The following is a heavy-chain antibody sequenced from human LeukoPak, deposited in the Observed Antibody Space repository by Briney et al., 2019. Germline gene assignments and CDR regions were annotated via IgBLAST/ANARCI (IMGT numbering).Heavy chain of an antibody. CDR3: ARVPTTPMPVAGTIDG. D-gene: IGHD6-19*01. CDR2: ISSSSSTI. V-gene: IGHV3-48*01. Sequence: GGSLRLSCAASGFTFSSYSMIWVRQAPGKGLEWVSYISSSSSTIYYADSVKGRFTISRDNAKNSLYLQMNSLRAEDAAVYYCARVPTTPMPVAGTIDGWGQGTLVTVSS. J-gene: IGHJ4*02. CDR1: GFTFSSYS.